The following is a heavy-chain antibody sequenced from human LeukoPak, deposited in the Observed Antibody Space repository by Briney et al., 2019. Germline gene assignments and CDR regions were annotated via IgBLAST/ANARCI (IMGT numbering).Heavy chain of an antibody. CDR2: IYYSGST. Sequence: SETLSLTCTVSGGSISSSSYYWGWIRQPPGKGLEWIGSIYYSGSTYYNPSLKSRVTISVDTSKNQFSLKLSSVTAADTAVYYCARDGKRASMITVGGARPYFFDYWGQGILVTVSS. CDR1: GGSISSSSYY. J-gene: IGHJ4*02. CDR3: ARDGKRASMITVGGARPYFFDY. V-gene: IGHV4-39*07. D-gene: IGHD3-16*01.